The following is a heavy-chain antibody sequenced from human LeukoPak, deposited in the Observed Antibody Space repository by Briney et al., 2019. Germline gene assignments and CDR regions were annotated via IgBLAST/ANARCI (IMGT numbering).Heavy chain of an antibody. CDR3: ASPESGLGAFDI. J-gene: IGHJ3*02. D-gene: IGHD6-25*01. CDR2: IIPILGIA. Sequence: ASVKVSCKASGGTFSSYAISWVRQAPGQGLEWMGRIIPILGIANYAQKFQGRVTITADKSTSTAYMELSSLRSEDTAVYYCASPESGLGAFDIWGQGTMVTVFS. V-gene: IGHV1-69*04. CDR1: GGTFSSYA.